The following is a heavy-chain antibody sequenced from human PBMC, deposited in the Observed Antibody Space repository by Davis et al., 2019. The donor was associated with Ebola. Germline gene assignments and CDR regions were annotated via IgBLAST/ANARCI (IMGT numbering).Heavy chain of an antibody. CDR2: INAGNGNT. CDR3: ARDPPGYSSGWTTRNDDDY. Sequence: ASVKVSCKASGYTFTGYDINWVRQAPGQRLEWMGWINAGNGNTKYSQKFQGRGTMTRDTSASTAYMELSSLRSEDTAVYYCARDPPGYSSGWTTRNDDDYWGQGTLVTVSS. CDR1: GYTFTGYD. D-gene: IGHD6-19*01. J-gene: IGHJ4*02. V-gene: IGHV1-3*01.